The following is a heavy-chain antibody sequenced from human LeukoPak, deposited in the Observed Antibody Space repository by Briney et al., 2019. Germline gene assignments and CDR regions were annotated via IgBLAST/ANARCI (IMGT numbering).Heavy chain of an antibody. V-gene: IGHV1-18*01. CDR3: ARGEDIVVVVASDSYGYDY. J-gene: IGHJ4*02. Sequence: GASVKVSCKASGYTFTSYGISWVRQAPGQGLEWMGWISAYNGNTNYAQKLQGRVTMTTDTSTSTAYMELSRLRSDDTAVYYCARGEDIVVVVASDSYGYDYWGQGTLVTVSS. CDR2: ISAYNGNT. CDR1: GYTFTSYG. D-gene: IGHD2-15*01.